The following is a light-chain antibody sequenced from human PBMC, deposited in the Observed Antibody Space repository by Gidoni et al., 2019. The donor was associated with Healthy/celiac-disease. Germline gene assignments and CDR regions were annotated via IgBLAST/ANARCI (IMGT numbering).Light chain of an antibody. Sequence: DIVMTQSPYSLAVSLGERATMNCKSSQSVFCSSNNKNYLAWYQQKTGQPPKLLIYWASTRESGVPDRFSGSGYGTDFTLTISILQAEDVAVYYWQQYYSTPPSFGQXTKLEIK. V-gene: IGKV4-1*01. J-gene: IGKJ2*01. CDR1: QSVFCSSNNKNY. CDR2: WAS. CDR3: QQYYSTPPS.